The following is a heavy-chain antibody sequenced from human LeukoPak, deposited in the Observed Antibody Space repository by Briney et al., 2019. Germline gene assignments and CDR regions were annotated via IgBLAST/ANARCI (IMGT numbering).Heavy chain of an antibody. CDR2: IRFDGSTK. V-gene: IGHV3-30*02. J-gene: IGHJ4*02. D-gene: IGHD3-16*01. CDR1: GISLSTYG. Sequence: PGGSLRLSCAASGISLSTYGMHWVRQAPGKGLAWVAFIRFDGSTKNYADSVKGRFTISRDNSKNTLYLQMNSLRLEDTAVYFCAKDSFRGRYYFDYWGQGTLVTVSS. CDR3: AKDSFRGRYYFDY.